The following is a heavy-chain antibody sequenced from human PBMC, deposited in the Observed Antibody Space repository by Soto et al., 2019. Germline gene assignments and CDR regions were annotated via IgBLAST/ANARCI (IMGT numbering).Heavy chain of an antibody. CDR2: IYYSGST. J-gene: IGHJ6*03. CDR1: GGSISGYY. V-gene: IGHV4-59*08. Sequence: SETLSLTCTVSGGSISGYYWSWIRQPPGKGLDWIGYIYYSGSTNYNPSLKSRVTISVDTSKNQFSLKLSSVTAADTAVYYCARHGEYCTNGVCYPRVYYYMDVWGKGTTVTVSS. CDR3: ARHGEYCTNGVCYPRVYYYMDV. D-gene: IGHD2-8*01.